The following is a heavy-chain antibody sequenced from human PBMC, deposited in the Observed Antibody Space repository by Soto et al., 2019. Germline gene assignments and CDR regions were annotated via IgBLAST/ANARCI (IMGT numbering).Heavy chain of an antibody. CDR3: ARGVVSRTYYNQYNSFDP. CDR2: INTYNGNT. D-gene: IGHD3-10*01. V-gene: IGHV1-18*01. CDR1: GYTFTNYG. Sequence: QVQLVQSGAEVKKPGASVKVSCKASGYTFTNYGISWVRQAPGQGLEWMGWINTYNGNTNHAQKLQGRVTMTTDTSTSTAYMELRSLRSDDTAVYYCARGVVSRTYYNQYNSFDPWGQGTLVTVSS. J-gene: IGHJ5*02.